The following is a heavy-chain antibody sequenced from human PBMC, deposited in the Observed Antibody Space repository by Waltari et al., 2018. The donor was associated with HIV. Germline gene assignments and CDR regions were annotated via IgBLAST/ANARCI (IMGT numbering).Heavy chain of an antibody. J-gene: IGHJ5*02. CDR1: GFSLSNARMG. V-gene: IGHV2-26*01. CDR3: ARIIRYYDFWSGQNWFDP. CDR2: IFSNDKK. D-gene: IGHD3-3*01. Sequence: QVTLKESGPVLVKPTETLTLTCTVSGFSLSNARMGVSWIRQPPGKALEWLAHIFSNDKKYYRTSRKSRLTISKDTSKSQVVLTMTNMDPVDTATYYCARIIRYYDFWSGQNWFDPWGQGTLVTVSS.